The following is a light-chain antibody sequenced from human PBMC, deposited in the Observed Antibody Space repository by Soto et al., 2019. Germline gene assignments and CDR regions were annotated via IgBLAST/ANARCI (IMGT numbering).Light chain of an antibody. CDR1: QSVSSN. CDR2: GAS. V-gene: IGKV3D-15*01. Sequence: EIVMTQSPAALSVSPGERVTLSCRASQSVSSNLAWYQHNPGQAPILLIYGASTRATGIAARFSGSGSGTEFTLTISSLQSEDFAVYCCQQYNNWPLSFGQGTKVDIK. J-gene: IGKJ1*01. CDR3: QQYNNWPLS.